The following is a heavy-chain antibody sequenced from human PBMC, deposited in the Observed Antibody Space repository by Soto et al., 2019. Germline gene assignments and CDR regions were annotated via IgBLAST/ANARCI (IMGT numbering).Heavy chain of an antibody. Sequence: QVQLVESGGGVVQPGRSLRLSCAASGFSFSFYAMHWVRQAPGKGLEWVAVISYHGSTEYYGDSVKGRFTISRDNLNNTLYLQMYSLRPEDTAIYYCARGDSYGPNWESDALDIWGQGAMVTVSS. CDR1: GFSFSFYA. CDR2: ISYHGSTE. V-gene: IGHV3-30-3*01. D-gene: IGHD5-18*01. CDR3: ARGDSYGPNWESDALDI. J-gene: IGHJ3*02.